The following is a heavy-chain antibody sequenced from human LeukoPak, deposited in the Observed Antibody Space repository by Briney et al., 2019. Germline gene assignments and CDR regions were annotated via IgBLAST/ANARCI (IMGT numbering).Heavy chain of an antibody. CDR2: INPNSGGT. CDR3: ARGGTSSAPDY. J-gene: IGHJ4*02. CDR1: GYNFIDYF. Sequence: ASVKVSCKASGYNFIDYFLYWVRQAPGQGLEWMGWINPNSGGTNYAQKFQGRVTMTRDTSISTAYMELSRLRSDDTAVYYCARGGTSSAPDYWGQGTLVTVSS. D-gene: IGHD3-22*01. V-gene: IGHV1-2*02.